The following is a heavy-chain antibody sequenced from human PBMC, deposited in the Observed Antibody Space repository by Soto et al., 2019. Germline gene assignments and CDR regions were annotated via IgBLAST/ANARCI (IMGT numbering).Heavy chain of an antibody. V-gene: IGHV4-39*01. D-gene: IGHD6-19*01. CDR3: ARPYSSGWYSLFFDY. CDR2: IYYSGST. Sequence: QLQLQESGPGLVKPSETLSLTCTVSGGSISSSSYYWGWIRQPPGKGLEWIGSIYYSGSTYYNPSLKSRVTISVDTSKNQFSLKLSSVTAADTAVYYCARPYSSGWYSLFFDYWGQGTLVTVSS. CDR1: GGSISSSSYY. J-gene: IGHJ4*02.